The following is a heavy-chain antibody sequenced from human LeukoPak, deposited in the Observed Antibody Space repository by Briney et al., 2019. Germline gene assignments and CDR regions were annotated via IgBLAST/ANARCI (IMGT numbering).Heavy chain of an antibody. V-gene: IGHV1-2*02. D-gene: IGHD2/OR15-2a*01. Sequence: GASVKVSCKASGYTFTGYYMHWVRQAPGQGLERMGWINPNSGGTNYAQKFQGRVTMTRDTSISTAYMELSRLRSDDTAVYYCAASTSYYYYGMDVWGQGTTVTVSS. CDR1: GYTFTGYY. J-gene: IGHJ6*02. CDR3: AASTSYYYYGMDV. CDR2: INPNSGGT.